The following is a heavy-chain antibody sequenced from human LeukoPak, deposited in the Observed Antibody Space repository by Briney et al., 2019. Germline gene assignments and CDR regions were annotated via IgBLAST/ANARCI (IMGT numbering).Heavy chain of an antibody. CDR3: ARHHPEVIYSYGFVFDY. D-gene: IGHD5-18*01. CDR2: IYYSGST. Sequence: SETLSLTCTVSGGSISSSSYYWGWIRQPPGKGLEWIGSIYYSGSTYYNPSLKSRVTISVDTSKNQFSLKLSSVTAADTAAYYCARHHPEVIYSYGFVFDYWGQGTLVTVSS. CDR1: GGSISSSSYY. J-gene: IGHJ4*02. V-gene: IGHV4-39*01.